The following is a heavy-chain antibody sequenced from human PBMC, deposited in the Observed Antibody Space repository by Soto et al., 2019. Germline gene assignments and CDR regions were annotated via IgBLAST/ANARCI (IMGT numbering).Heavy chain of an antibody. CDR2: IRSKANSYAP. CDR1: GFTFSGSA. V-gene: IGHV3-73*02. J-gene: IGHJ6*02. CDR3: TRQDRKPYYYGMDV. Sequence: EVQLVESGGGLVQPGGSLKLSCAASGFTFSGSAMHWVRQASGKGLEWVGRIRSKANSYAPAYAASVKGRFTISRDDSKNTAYLQMNSLKTEDTAGYDCTRQDRKPYYYGMDVWGQGTKVTVSS.